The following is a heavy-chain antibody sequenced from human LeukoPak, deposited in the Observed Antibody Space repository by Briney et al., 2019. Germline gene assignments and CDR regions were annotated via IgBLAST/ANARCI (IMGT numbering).Heavy chain of an antibody. V-gene: IGHV3-15*01. CDR3: TTDSAQWLGYYYMDV. CDR1: GFTFSSYA. D-gene: IGHD6-19*01. CDR2: IKSKTDGGTT. J-gene: IGHJ6*03. Sequence: PGGSLRLSCAPSGFTFSSYAMSWVRQAPGKGLEWVGRIKSKTDGGTTDYAAPVKGRFTISRDDSKNTLYLQMNSLKTEDTAVYYCTTDSAQWLGYYYMDVWGKGTTVTVSS.